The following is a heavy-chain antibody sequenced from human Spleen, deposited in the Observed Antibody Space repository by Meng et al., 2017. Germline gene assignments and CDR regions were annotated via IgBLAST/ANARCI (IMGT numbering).Heavy chain of an antibody. CDR2: ISAYNGNT. CDR1: GYTFTSYG. CDR3: ANYGPGSYELDY. J-gene: IGHJ4*02. Sequence: ASVKVSCKAPGYTFTSYGISWVRQAPGQGLEWMGWISAYNGNTNYAQKLQGRVTMTTDTSTSTAYMELRGLRSDDTAVYSCANYGPGSYELDYWGQGTLVTVSS. V-gene: IGHV1-18*01. D-gene: IGHD3-10*01.